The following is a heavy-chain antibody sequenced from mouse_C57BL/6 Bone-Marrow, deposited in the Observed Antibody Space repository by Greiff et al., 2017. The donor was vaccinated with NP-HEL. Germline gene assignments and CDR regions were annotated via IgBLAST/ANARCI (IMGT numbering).Heavy chain of an antibody. D-gene: IGHD2-12*01. V-gene: IGHV5-6*01. CDR2: ISSGGSYT. CDR3: ANDGFAY. CDR1: GFTFSSYG. J-gene: IGHJ3*01. Sequence: EVKLMESGGDLVKPGGSLKLSCAASGFTFSSYGMSWVRQTPDKRLEWVATISSGGSYTYYPDSVKGRFTISRDNAKNTLYLQMSSLKSEDTAMYYCANDGFAYWGQGTLVTVSA.